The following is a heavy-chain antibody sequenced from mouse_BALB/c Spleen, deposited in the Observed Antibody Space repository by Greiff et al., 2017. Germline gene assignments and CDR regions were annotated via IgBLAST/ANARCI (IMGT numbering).Heavy chain of an antibody. J-gene: IGHJ2*01. CDR3: ARCYYGSSHYFDY. D-gene: IGHD1-1*01. CDR1: GYSITSGYY. Sequence: ESGPGLVKPSQSLSLTCSVTGYSITSGYYWNWIRQFPGNKLEWMGYISYDGSNNYNPSLKNRISITRDTSKNQFFLKLNSVTTEDTATYYCARCYYGSSHYFDYWGQGTTLTVSS. V-gene: IGHV3-6*02. CDR2: ISYDGSN.